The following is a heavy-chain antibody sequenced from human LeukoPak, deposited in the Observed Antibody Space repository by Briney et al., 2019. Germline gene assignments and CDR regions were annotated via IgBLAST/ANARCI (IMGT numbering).Heavy chain of an antibody. Sequence: GGSLRLSCAASGLTISDSWIHWVRQVPGKGLMWVSRLASDENNRIYADSVKGRFTISRDNAKNTLFLQMNSLRAEDTGFYYCARDAGWGRLDSWGQGALVTVSS. CDR3: ARDAGWGRLDS. J-gene: IGHJ4*02. D-gene: IGHD3-16*01. CDR1: GLTISDSW. V-gene: IGHV3-74*01. CDR2: LASDENNR.